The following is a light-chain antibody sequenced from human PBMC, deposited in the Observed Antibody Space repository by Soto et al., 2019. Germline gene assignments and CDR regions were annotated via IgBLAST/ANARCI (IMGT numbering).Light chain of an antibody. V-gene: IGKV3-20*01. CDR2: GAS. CDR1: QSIGNNQ. CDR3: QQYDNLPRA. J-gene: IGKJ1*01. Sequence: VVLTQSPGTLSLSPGERATLSCRASQSIGNNQLAWYQQKPGQAPRLLIYGASSRATGIPDRFSGSGSGTDFTLTISRLEPEDFAVYYCQQYDNLPRAFGQGTKVEAK.